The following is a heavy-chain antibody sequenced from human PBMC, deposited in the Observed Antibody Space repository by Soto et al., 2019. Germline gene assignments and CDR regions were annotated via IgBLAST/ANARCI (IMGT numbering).Heavy chain of an antibody. CDR2: IIPIFGTA. Sequence: SVKVSCKASGGTFSSYAISWVRQAPGQGLEWMGGIIPIFGTANYAQKFQGRVTITADKSTSTAYMELSSLRSEDTAVYYCAAPYLYCSRGSCYPTLWYWGQGTLVTVS. D-gene: IGHD2-15*01. CDR3: AAPYLYCSRGSCYPTLWY. CDR1: GGTFSSYA. J-gene: IGHJ4*02. V-gene: IGHV1-69*06.